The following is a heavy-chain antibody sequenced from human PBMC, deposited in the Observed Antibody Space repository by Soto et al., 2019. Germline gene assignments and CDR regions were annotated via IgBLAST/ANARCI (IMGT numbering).Heavy chain of an antibody. CDR3: APLTVSLSGPYGIHV. CDR2: MCYSGLT. V-gene: IGHV4-39*01. J-gene: IGHJ6*02. D-gene: IGHD3-3*01. CDR1: GYSVSSSDYY. Sequence: PSETLSLTCSVSGYSVSSSDYYWAWIRQPPGKGLEWIGSMCYSGLTYYNPSLKSRVTLSVDTSKNQVSVSLNSVTAADTAVYYCAPLTVSLSGPYGIHVWGQGTTVTGSS.